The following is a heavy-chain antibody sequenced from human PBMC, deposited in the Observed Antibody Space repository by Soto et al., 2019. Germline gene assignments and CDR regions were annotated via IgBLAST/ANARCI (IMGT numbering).Heavy chain of an antibody. V-gene: IGHV4-59*01. D-gene: IGHD2-15*01. CDR2: IYYSGST. J-gene: IGHJ5*02. CDR3: ARVGYCSGGSCYWFDP. Sequence: SETLSLTCTVSGGSISSYYWSWIRQPPGKGLEWIGYIYYSGSTNYNPSLKSRVTISVDTSKNQFSLKLSSVTAADTAVYYCARVGYCSGGSCYWFDPWGQGTLVTVSS. CDR1: GGSISSYY.